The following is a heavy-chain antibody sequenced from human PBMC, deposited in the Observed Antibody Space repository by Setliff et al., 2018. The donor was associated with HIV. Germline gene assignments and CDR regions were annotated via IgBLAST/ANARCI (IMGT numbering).Heavy chain of an antibody. CDR1: DVTPSNYA. D-gene: IGHD2-15*01. Sequence: SVKVSCKVSDVTPSNYALNWVRQAPGQGLEWMGAIIPVFATANYAQKFQGRVTITADESTLTAYMELSSLQTEDTAVYYCARGPHRYCSVTNCMYDFWGRGALVTVSS. V-gene: IGHV1-69*13. CDR3: ARGPHRYCSVTNCMYDF. CDR2: IIPVFATA. J-gene: IGHJ4*02.